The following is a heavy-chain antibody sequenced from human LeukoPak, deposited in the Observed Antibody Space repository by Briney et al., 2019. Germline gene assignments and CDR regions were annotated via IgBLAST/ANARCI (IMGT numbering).Heavy chain of an antibody. CDR1: GGSISSYY. D-gene: IGHD6-19*01. Sequence: PSETLSLTCTVSGGSISSYYWSWIRQPPGKGLEWIGYIYYSGSTNYNPSLKSRVTISVDTSKNQFSLKLSSVTAADTAVYYCARSPSSSGWTPGNWFDPWGQGALVTVSS. J-gene: IGHJ5*02. V-gene: IGHV4-59*01. CDR2: IYYSGST. CDR3: ARSPSSSGWTPGNWFDP.